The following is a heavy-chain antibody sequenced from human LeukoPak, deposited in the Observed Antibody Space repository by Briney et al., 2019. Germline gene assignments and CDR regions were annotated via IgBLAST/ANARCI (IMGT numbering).Heavy chain of an antibody. CDR3: AAQDVNWFDP. CDR2: IYYSGST. CDR1: GGSFSGYH. Sequence: SETLSLTCAVYGGSFSGYHWSWIRQHPGKGLEWIGYIYYSGSTYYNPSLKSRVTISVDTSKNQFSLKLSSVTAADTAVYYCAAQDVNWFDPWGQGTLVTVSS. J-gene: IGHJ5*02. D-gene: IGHD2-15*01. V-gene: IGHV4-31*11.